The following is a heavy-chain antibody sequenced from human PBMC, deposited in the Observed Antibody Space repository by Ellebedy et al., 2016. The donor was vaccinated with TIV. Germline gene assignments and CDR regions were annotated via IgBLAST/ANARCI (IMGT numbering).Heavy chain of an antibody. V-gene: IGHV3-7*01. CDR3: ARDGSYGDYRSPTHALEI. CDR1: GFTFRSYW. D-gene: IGHD4-17*01. J-gene: IGHJ3*02. Sequence: GGSLRLSCAASGFTFRSYWMSWDRQAPGKGLEWVGNINQDGSDKYYVDSVKGRFSISRDNAKNSLYLQMNSLRAEDTAVYFCARDGSYGDYRSPTHALEIWGQGTMVTVSS. CDR2: INQDGSDK.